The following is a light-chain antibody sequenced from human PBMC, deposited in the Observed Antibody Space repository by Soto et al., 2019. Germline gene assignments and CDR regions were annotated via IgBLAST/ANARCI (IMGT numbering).Light chain of an antibody. CDR2: GAS. Sequence: EIVLTQSPCTLSLSPGERATLSCRASQSVSSSRLAWYRQKPGQAPRLLIYGASSRATGIPDRFSGSGSGKEFTLTISRQEPEDFAVYYCQQYGRSIWTFGQGTKVDIK. CDR1: QSVSSSR. CDR3: QQYGRSIWT. J-gene: IGKJ1*01. V-gene: IGKV3-20*01.